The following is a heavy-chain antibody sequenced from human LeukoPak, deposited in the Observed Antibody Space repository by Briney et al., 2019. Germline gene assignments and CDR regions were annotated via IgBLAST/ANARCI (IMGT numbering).Heavy chain of an antibody. CDR2: INPTGGST. V-gene: IGHV1-46*01. Sequence: ASVKVSCKASGYTFTSYYMHWVRQAPGQGLEWMGLINPTGGSTGYAQKFQGRVTMTRDMSTSTDYMELSSLRSEDTAIYYCARVLAAGVDAFDIWGQGTMVTVSS. CDR3: ARVLAAGVDAFDI. D-gene: IGHD6-13*01. CDR1: GYTFTSYY. J-gene: IGHJ3*02.